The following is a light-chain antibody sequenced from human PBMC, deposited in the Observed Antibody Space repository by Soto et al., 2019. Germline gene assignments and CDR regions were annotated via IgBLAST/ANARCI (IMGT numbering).Light chain of an antibody. CDR1: QSVSSY. J-gene: IGKJ1*01. CDR2: DAS. CDR3: QQYRT. V-gene: IGKV3-20*01. Sequence: IVLTQSPGTLSLSPGERATLSCRASQSVSSYLAWYQQKPGQSPRLLIYDASSRATGIPDRFSGSGSGTDFTLTISRLEPEDFAVYYCQQYRTFGQGTKVDIK.